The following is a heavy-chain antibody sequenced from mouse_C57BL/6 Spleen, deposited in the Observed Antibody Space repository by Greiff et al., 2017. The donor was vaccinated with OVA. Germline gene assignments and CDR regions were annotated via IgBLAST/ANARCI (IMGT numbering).Heavy chain of an antibody. D-gene: IGHD1-1*01. CDR2: IDPETGGT. CDR1: GYTFTDYE. CDR3: TRAYYGSSPWYFDV. V-gene: IGHV1-15*01. Sequence: QVQLQQSGAELVRPGASVTLSCKASGYTFTDYEMHWVKQTPVHGLEWIGAIDPETGGTAYNQKFKGKAILTADKSSSTAYMELRGLTSEDSAVYYCTRAYYGSSPWYFDVWGTGTTVTVSS. J-gene: IGHJ1*03.